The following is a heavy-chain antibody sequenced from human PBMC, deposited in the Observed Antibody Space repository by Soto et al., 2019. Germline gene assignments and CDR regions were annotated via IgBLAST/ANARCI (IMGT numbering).Heavy chain of an antibody. J-gene: IGHJ6*02. Sequence: ASVKVSCKASGGTFSSYAISWVRQAPGQGLEWMGGIIPIFGTANYAQKFQGRVTITADESTSTAYMELSSLRSEDTAVYYCARGTYEPYYYYGMDVWGQGTTVTVSS. D-gene: IGHD1-7*01. V-gene: IGHV1-69*13. CDR3: ARGTYEPYYYYGMDV. CDR1: GGTFSSYA. CDR2: IIPIFGTA.